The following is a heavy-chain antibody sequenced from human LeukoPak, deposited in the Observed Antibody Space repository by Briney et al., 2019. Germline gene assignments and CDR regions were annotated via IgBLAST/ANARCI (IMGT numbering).Heavy chain of an antibody. CDR1: GFTFSSYA. Sequence: GGSLRLSCAASGFTFSSYAMSWVRQAPGKGREWVSAISGSGGSTYYADSVKGRFTISKDNSKNTLYLQMNSLRAEDTAVYYCAKDPFLVGATNFDYWGQGTLVTVSS. V-gene: IGHV3-23*01. CDR2: ISGSGGST. CDR3: AKDPFLVGATNFDY. J-gene: IGHJ4*02. D-gene: IGHD1-26*01.